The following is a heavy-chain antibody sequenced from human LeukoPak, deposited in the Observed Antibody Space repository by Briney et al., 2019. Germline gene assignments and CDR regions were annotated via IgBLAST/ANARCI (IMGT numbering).Heavy chain of an antibody. D-gene: IGHD1-26*01. CDR1: GGSFSAYY. CDR3: ARGVGGTYSGAFDP. Sequence: SETLSLTCAVYGGSFSAYYWTWIRQPPGKGLEWIGEINHSGSTNYNPSLKSRVIISVDTSKNQFSLKLTSVTAADTAVYYCARGVGGTYSGAFDPWGQGTLVTVSS. V-gene: IGHV4-34*01. J-gene: IGHJ5*02. CDR2: INHSGST.